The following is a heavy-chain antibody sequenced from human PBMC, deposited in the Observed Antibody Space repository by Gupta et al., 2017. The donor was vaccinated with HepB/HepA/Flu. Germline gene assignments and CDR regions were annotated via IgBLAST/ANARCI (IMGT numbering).Heavy chain of an antibody. CDR1: GFTFSSHD. V-gene: IGHV3-30-3*01. D-gene: IGHD1-26*01. CDR3: TRGGVGITTNSFNQ. CDR2: ISYDGTNE. J-gene: IGHJ4*02. Sequence: QVQLVESGGGVVQPGRSLRCACAAPGFTFSSHDMHWIRQAPGKGLEWVAVISYDGTNEFYADSVNGRITISRDNSKNTLYLQMNSLRAEDTAVYYCTRGGVGITTNSFNQWGQGTLVTVSS.